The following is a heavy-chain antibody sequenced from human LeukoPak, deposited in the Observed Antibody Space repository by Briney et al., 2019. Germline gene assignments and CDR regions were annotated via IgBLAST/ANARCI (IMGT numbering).Heavy chain of an antibody. Sequence: GGSLRLSCAASGFIFSSHGMNWVRQAPGKGLEWVSAISGSGGSTYYADSVKGRFTISRDNSKNTLYLQMNSLRAEDTAVYYCANHYYYGSGNYWGQGTLVTVSS. CDR3: ANHYYYGSGNY. CDR1: GFIFSSHG. V-gene: IGHV3-23*01. D-gene: IGHD3-10*01. CDR2: ISGSGGST. J-gene: IGHJ4*02.